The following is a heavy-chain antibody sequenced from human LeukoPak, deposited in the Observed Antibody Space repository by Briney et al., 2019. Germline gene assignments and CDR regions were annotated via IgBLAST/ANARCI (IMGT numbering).Heavy chain of an antibody. Sequence: KCGESLKISCKDSGYSFTSYWIGWVRQMPGKGLEWMGIIYPGDSDTRYSPSFQGQVTISADKSISTAYLQWSSLKASDTAMYYCARRPPPLYGDFKYYFDYWGQGTLVTVSS. CDR1: GYSFTSYW. CDR3: ARRPPPLYGDFKYYFDY. CDR2: IYPGDSDT. V-gene: IGHV5-51*01. D-gene: IGHD4-17*01. J-gene: IGHJ4*02.